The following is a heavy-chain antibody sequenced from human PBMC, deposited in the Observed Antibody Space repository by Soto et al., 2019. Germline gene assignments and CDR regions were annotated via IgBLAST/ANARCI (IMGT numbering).Heavy chain of an antibody. V-gene: IGHV3-48*03. CDR3: ARYTVTNWFDP. D-gene: IGHD4-4*01. CDR1: GFTFSSCE. CDR2: MSSSGSTI. Sequence: VGSLRLSCAASGFTFSSCEMNWVRQAPGKGLEWVSYMSSSGSTIYYADSVKGRFTISRDNAKNSLYLQMNSLRAEDTAVYYCARYTVTNWFDPWGQGTLVTVSS. J-gene: IGHJ5*02.